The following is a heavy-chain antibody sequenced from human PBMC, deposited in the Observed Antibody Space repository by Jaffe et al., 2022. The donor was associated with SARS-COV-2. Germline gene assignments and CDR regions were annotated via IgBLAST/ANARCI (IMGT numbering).Heavy chain of an antibody. CDR2: ISSSGKTV. J-gene: IGHJ5*02. V-gene: IGHV3-11*01. CDR3: ARAPMVSAWFDP. D-gene: IGHD3-10*01. Sequence: QVQLVESGGGLVKPGGSLRLSCAASGFSFSDYYMSWIRQAPGKGLEWVSDISSSGKTVYYADSVKGRFTISRDNAKNSLYLQMNSLRVEDTAVYYCARAPMVSAWFDPWGQGTLVTVSS. CDR1: GFSFSDYY.